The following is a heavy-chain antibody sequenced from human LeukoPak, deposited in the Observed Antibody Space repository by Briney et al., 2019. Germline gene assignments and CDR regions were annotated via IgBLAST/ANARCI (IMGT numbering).Heavy chain of an antibody. Sequence: GASVKVSCKASGYTFTSYGLSWVRQAPGQGLEFMGWTSPYNGNAKYAQNFQGRVTMTTDTSTSTAYMELRSLRSDDTAVYYCARVRAAGTFYFDYWGQGTLVTVSS. CDR1: GYTFTSYG. J-gene: IGHJ4*02. V-gene: IGHV1-18*01. CDR3: ARVRAAGTFYFDY. CDR2: TSPYNGNA. D-gene: IGHD6-13*01.